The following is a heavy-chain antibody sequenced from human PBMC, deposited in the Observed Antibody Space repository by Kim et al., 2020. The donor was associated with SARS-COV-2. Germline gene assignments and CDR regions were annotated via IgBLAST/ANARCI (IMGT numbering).Heavy chain of an antibody. V-gene: IGHV3-66*01. D-gene: IGHD3-10*01. Sequence: GGSLRLSCVASGFTVSSTYMSWVRQAPGKGLEWVSIIYSGGSTFYGASVKDRFSISSGNGQNTVYLQLNSLRGADTAVYYCWRSVGSTRDNLFDAWCQGT. CDR2: IYSGGST. CDR3: WRSVGSTRDNLFDA. CDR1: GFTVSSTY. J-gene: IGHJ5*02.